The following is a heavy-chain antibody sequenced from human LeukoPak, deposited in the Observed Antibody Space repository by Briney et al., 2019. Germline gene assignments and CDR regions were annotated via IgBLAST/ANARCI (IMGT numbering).Heavy chain of an antibody. J-gene: IGHJ4*02. Sequence: GGSLRLSRAASGFTFSSYAMSWVRQAPGKGLEWVSAISGSGGSTYYADSVKGRFTISRDNSKNTLYLQMNSLRAEDTAVYYCAKFPRSWYYFGYWGQGTLVTVSS. CDR1: GFTFSSYA. CDR3: AKFPRSWYYFGY. CDR2: ISGSGGST. D-gene: IGHD6-13*01. V-gene: IGHV3-23*01.